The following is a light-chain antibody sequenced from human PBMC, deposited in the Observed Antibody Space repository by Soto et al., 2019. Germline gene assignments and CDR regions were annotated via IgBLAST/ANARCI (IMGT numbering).Light chain of an antibody. CDR2: EVS. CDR3: SSYTSSSTRV. V-gene: IGLV2-14*01. CDR1: SSDVGGYNY. Sequence: QSALTQPASVSGSPGQSITISCTGTSSDVGGYNYVSWYQQHPGKAPKLMIYEVSNRPAGVSNRFSGSKSGNTDSLTISGLQAEDEGDYYCSSYTSSSTRVFGGGTKLTVL. J-gene: IGLJ3*02.